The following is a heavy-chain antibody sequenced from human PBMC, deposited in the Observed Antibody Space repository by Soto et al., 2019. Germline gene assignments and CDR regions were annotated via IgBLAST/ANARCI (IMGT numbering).Heavy chain of an antibody. Sequence: GGSLRLSCAASRFSFSTYGMHWVRQAPGKGLEWVAVISYDGSEKYYADSVKGRFTISRDNSKSSLYLQRDSHRTEDTAVDFCAKYGRYNYATGAFGSWGQGTMVTFAS. V-gene: IGHV3-30*18. CDR3: AKYGRYNYATGAFGS. J-gene: IGHJ3*02. CDR2: ISYDGSEK. D-gene: IGHD5-18*01. CDR1: RFSFSTYG.